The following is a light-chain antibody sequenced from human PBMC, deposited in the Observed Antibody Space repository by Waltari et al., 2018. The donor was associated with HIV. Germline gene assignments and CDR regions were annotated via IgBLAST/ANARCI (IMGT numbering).Light chain of an antibody. J-gene: IGLJ2*01. CDR2: EGS. Sequence: QPARTQPASVSGSPGKSITISGTGTSREVGSKNLVSWYQQHPGKAPKLMIYEGSKRPSGVSNRFSGSKSGNTASLTISGLQAEDEADYYCCSYAGSSTSVVFGGGTKLTVL. CDR3: CSYAGSSTSVV. V-gene: IGLV2-23*01. CDR1: SREVGSKNL.